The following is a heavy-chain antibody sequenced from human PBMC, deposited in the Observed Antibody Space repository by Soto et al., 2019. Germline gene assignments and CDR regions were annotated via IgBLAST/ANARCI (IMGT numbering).Heavy chain of an antibody. CDR2: ISSSSSTI. V-gene: IGHV3-48*02. D-gene: IGHD2-8*01. Sequence: GGSLRLSCAASGFTFSSYSMNWVRQAPGKGLEWVSYISSSSSTIYYADSVKGRFTISRDNAKNSLYLQMNSLRDEDTAVYYCARDRLMMDYYYYGMDVWGQGTTVTSP. J-gene: IGHJ6*02. CDR1: GFTFSSYS. CDR3: ARDRLMMDYYYYGMDV.